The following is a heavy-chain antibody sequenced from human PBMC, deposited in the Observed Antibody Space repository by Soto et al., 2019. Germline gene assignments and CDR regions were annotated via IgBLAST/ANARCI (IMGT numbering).Heavy chain of an antibody. CDR3: ETFGWQHQNKDY. V-gene: IGHV3-23*01. D-gene: IGHD3-9*01. Sequence: GWSLILSCAASGFTFSTYAMSWVRQAPGKGLEWVSGISASGTTTYYADSVKGLFTISRDNSKNTLYLQMNSLRAEDAAVYYCETFGWQHQNKDYWGQGILVTVSS. CDR2: ISASGTTT. J-gene: IGHJ4*02. CDR1: GFTFSTYA.